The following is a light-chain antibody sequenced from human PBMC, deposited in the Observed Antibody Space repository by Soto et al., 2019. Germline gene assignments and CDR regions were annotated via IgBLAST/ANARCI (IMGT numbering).Light chain of an antibody. CDR1: QSASGY. J-gene: IGKJ2*01. V-gene: IGKV3-11*01. CDR3: QQRSNWPSMYT. CDR2: DAS. Sequence: EIVLTQSPATLSLSPGERATLSCRASQSASGYLAWYQQKPGQAPRLLIYDASRRANGIPARFSGSGSGTDLTLTISSLEPEDFAVYYCQQRSNWPSMYTFGQGTKLEIK.